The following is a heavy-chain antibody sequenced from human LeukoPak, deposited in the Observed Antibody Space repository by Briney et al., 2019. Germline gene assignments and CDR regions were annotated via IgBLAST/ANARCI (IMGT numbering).Heavy chain of an antibody. J-gene: IGHJ3*02. Sequence: GGSLRLSCAASGFTFSSYEMNWVRQAPGKGLEWVSYISSSGSTIYYADSVKGRFTISRDNAKNSLYLQMNSLRAEDTAVYYCARAGHYDDAFDIWGQGTMVTVSS. D-gene: IGHD3-3*01. CDR2: ISSSGSTI. V-gene: IGHV3-48*03. CDR1: GFTFSSYE. CDR3: ARAGHYDDAFDI.